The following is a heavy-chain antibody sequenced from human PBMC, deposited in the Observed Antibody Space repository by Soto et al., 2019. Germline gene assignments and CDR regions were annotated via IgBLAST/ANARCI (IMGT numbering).Heavy chain of an antibody. J-gene: IGHJ5*02. CDR1: GFTFGSYS. CDR2: ISSSSSYI. V-gene: IGHV3-21*01. CDR3: ARDLKSLYASSGYHTNWFDP. D-gene: IGHD3-22*01. Sequence: GGSLRLSCAASGFTFGSYSMNWVRQAPGKGLEWVSSISSSSSYIYYADSVKGRFTISRDNAKNSLYLQMNSLRAEDTAVYYCARDLKSLYASSGYHTNWFDPWGQGTLVRVS.